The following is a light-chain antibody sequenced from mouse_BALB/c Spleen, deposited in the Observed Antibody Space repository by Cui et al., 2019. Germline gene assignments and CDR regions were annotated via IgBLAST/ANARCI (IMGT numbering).Light chain of an antibody. CDR1: ENIYSN. V-gene: IGKV12-46*01. CDR2: AAT. Sequence: DIQMTQSPASLSVSVGETVTITCRASENIYSNLAWYQQKQGKSPQLLVYAATNLADGVPSRFSVSGSGTQYSLKINSLQSEDFGSYYCQHFWGTPLTFGAGTKLELK. CDR3: QHFWGTPLT. J-gene: IGKJ5*01.